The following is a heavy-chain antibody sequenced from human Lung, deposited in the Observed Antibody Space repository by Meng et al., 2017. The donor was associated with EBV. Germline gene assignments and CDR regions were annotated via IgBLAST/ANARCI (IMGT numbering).Heavy chain of an antibody. Sequence: QGQLVAPGFELKKPGASVKVSCKASGYTFSTYTINWVRQAHGRGLEWMGWISTNTGTPTYTQGFTGRFVFSLDTSVSTAYLQISSLKAEDTAVYYCARGGNFDPWGQGTLVTVSS. CDR1: GYTFSTYT. J-gene: IGHJ5*02. D-gene: IGHD2/OR15-2a*01. V-gene: IGHV7-4-1*02. CDR3: ARGGNFDP. CDR2: ISTNTGTP.